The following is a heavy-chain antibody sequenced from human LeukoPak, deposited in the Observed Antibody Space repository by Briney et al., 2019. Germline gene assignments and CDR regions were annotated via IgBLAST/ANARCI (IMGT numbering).Heavy chain of an antibody. CDR1: GFTFSSYG. D-gene: IGHD1-26*01. J-gene: IGHJ4*02. V-gene: IGHV3-30*18. CDR3: ANSPGKATVGATYFDY. CDR2: ISYDGSNK. Sequence: GGSLRLSCAASGFTFSSYGMHWVRQAPGKGLEWVAVISYDGSNKYYADSVKGRLTISRDNSKNTLYLQMNSLRAEDTAVYYYANSPGKATVGATYFDYWGQGTLVTVSS.